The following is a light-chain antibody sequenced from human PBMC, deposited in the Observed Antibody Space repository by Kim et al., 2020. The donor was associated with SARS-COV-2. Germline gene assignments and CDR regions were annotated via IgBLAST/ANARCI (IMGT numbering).Light chain of an antibody. J-gene: IGLJ2*01. Sequence: VALGQTVRITCQGDRLRTYYATWCQHKPGQAPIRVIYGKNNRPSGIPDRFSGSSSGNTASLTITGTQAGDEADYYCNSRDSNDNVVFGGGTQLTVL. CDR2: GKN. CDR1: RLRTYY. V-gene: IGLV3-19*01. CDR3: NSRDSNDNVV.